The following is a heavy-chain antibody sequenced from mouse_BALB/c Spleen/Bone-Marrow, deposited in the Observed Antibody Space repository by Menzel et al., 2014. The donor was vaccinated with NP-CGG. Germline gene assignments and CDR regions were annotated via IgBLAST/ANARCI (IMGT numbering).Heavy chain of an antibody. J-gene: IGHJ2*01. CDR3: ARGYAGWIDY. D-gene: IGHD2-14*01. CDR2: IDPSDSYT. V-gene: IGHV1-69*02. CDR1: GYTFTSYW. Sequence: QVQLKDSGAELVKPGASVKLSCKASGYTFTSYWMHWVKQRPGQGLEWIGEIDPSDSYTNYNQKFKGKATLTVDKSSSKAYMQLSSLTSEDSAVYYCARGYAGWIDYWGQGTTLTVSS.